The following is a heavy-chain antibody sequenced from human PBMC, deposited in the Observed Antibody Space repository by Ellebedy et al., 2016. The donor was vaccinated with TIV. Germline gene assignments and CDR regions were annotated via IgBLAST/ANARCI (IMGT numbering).Heavy chain of an antibody. CDR2: IIPIFGTA. CDR3: ARAVFDRVLLWFGESPWWYYYGMDV. V-gene: IGHV1-69*13. D-gene: IGHD3-10*01. Sequence: ASVKVSCKASGGTFSSYAISWVRQAPGQGLEWMGGIIPIFGTANYAQKFQGRVTITADESTSTAYMELSSLRSEDTAVYYCARAVFDRVLLWFGESPWWYYYGMDVWGQGTTVTVSS. J-gene: IGHJ6*02. CDR1: GGTFSSYA.